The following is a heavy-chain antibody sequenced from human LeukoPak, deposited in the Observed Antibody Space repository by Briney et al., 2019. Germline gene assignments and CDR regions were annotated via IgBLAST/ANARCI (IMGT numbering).Heavy chain of an antibody. D-gene: IGHD2-15*01. Sequence: GGSLRLSCAASGFTFSSYTMSWVRQAPGKGLEWVSTISGSGDSTYYADSVKGRFTISRDNSKNTLYLQMNSLRADDTAVYYCAKGRSGVVVAALNYWGQGTPVTVSS. CDR2: ISGSGDST. CDR3: AKGRSGVVVAALNY. V-gene: IGHV3-23*01. J-gene: IGHJ4*02. CDR1: GFTFSSYT.